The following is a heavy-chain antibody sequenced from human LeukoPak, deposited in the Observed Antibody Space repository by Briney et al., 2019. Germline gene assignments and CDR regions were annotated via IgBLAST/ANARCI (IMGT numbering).Heavy chain of an antibody. J-gene: IGHJ3*02. D-gene: IGHD5-18*01. CDR3: AKFDTVMVNHDAFDI. CDR1: GFMFSSYG. Sequence: GGSLRLSCTASGFMFSSYGMHWVRQAPGKGLDWMAYIQHDGSGQFYADSVKARFTISRDNSKNTVYLQMNSLRVEDTALYYCAKFDTVMVNHDAFDIWGLGTMVTVSS. CDR2: IQHDGSGQ. V-gene: IGHV3-30*02.